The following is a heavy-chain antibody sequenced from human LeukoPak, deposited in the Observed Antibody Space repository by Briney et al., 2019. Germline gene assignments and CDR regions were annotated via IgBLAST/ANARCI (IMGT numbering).Heavy chain of an antibody. V-gene: IGHV1-18*01. CDR2: ISAYNGNT. J-gene: IGHJ4*02. Sequence: ASVKVSCKASGCTFTSYGISWVRQAPGQGLEWMGWISAYNGNTNYAQKLQGRVTMTTDTSTSTAYMELRSLRSDDTAVYYCARGPYCSGGTCYSQYFDYWGQGTLVTVSS. CDR3: ARGPYCSGGTCYSQYFDY. CDR1: GCTFTSYG. D-gene: IGHD2-15*01.